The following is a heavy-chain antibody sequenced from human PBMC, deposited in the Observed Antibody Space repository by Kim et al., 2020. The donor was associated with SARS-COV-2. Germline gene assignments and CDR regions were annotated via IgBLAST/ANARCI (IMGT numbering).Heavy chain of an antibody. D-gene: IGHD2-2*01. V-gene: IGHV3-23*01. Sequence: GGSLRLSCAASGFTFSSYAMSWVRQAPGKGLEWVSAISGSGGSTYYADSVKGRFTISRDNSKNTLYLQMNSLRAEDTAVYYCARGSDIVVVPAAMCWFDPWGQGTLVTVSS. CDR3: ARGSDIVVVPAAMCWFDP. CDR1: GFTFSSYA. CDR2: ISGSGGST. J-gene: IGHJ5*02.